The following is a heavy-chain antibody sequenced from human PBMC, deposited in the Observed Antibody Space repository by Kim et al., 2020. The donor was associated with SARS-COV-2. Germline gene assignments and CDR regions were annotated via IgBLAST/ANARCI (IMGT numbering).Heavy chain of an antibody. CDR3: ANLGFMDV. CDR2: GGST. V-gene: IGHV3-23*01. Sequence: GGSTYSADPVKGRFTISRDNSKNTLYLQMNSLRAEDTAVYYCANLGFMDVWGQGTTVTVSS. J-gene: IGHJ6*02. D-gene: IGHD3-16*01.